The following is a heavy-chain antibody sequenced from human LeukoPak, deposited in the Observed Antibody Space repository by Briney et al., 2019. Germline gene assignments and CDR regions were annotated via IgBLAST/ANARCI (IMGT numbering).Heavy chain of an antibody. CDR3: ARGAAALEAPDDAFDI. CDR2: ISSSGSTI. CDR1: GFTFSDYY. Sequence: SGGFLRLSCAASGFTFSDYYMSWIRQAPGKGLEWVSYISSSGSTIYYADSVKGRFTISRDKAKNSLYLQMNSLRAEDTAVYYCARGAAALEAPDDAFDIWGQGTMVTVSS. J-gene: IGHJ3*02. D-gene: IGHD6-13*01. V-gene: IGHV3-11*01.